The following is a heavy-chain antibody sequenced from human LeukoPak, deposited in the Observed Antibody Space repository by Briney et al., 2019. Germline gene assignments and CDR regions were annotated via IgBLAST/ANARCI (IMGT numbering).Heavy chain of an antibody. V-gene: IGHV1-58*01. CDR2: IVVGSGNT. D-gene: IGHD3-9*01. CDR3: AAAYYDILTGYFFVFDY. J-gene: IGHJ4*02. CDR1: GFTFTSSA. Sequence: GASVKVSCKASGFTFTSSAVQWVRQARGQRLEWIGWIVVGSGNTNYAQKFQERVTITRDMSTSTAYTELSSLRSEDTAVYYCAAAYYDILTGYFFVFDYWGQGTLVTVSS.